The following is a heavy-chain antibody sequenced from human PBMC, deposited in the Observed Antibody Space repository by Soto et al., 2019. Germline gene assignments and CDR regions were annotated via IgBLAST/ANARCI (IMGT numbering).Heavy chain of an antibody. J-gene: IGHJ4*02. D-gene: IGHD3-22*01. V-gene: IGHV1-69*13. CDR3: ARGQSDYYDSSGYLYYFDY. Sequence: ASVKVSCKASGGTFSSYAISWLRQAPGQGLEWMGGIIPIFGTANYAQKFQGRVTITADESTSTAYMELSSLRSEDTAVYYCARGQSDYYDSSGYLYYFDYWGQGTLVTVS. CDR1: GGTFSSYA. CDR2: IIPIFGTA.